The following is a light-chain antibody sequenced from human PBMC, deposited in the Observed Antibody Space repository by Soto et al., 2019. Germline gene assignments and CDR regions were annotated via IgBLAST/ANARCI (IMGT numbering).Light chain of an antibody. Sequence: EIGLTQSPATLSLSTGERATLSCRASQSVRSSYLAWYQQKPGQAPRLLIYGASTRATGIPARFSGSGSGTEFTLTISSLQSGDFAVYYCQQYADWPRTFGQGTKVDIK. CDR2: GAS. V-gene: IGKV3-15*01. CDR3: QQYADWPRT. CDR1: QSVRSSY. J-gene: IGKJ1*01.